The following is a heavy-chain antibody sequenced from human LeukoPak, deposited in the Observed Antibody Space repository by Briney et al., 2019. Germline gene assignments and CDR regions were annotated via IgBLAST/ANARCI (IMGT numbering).Heavy chain of an antibody. CDR2: IYPGDSDT. J-gene: IGHJ4*02. CDR1: GYSFTSYW. D-gene: IGHD5-18*01. V-gene: IGHV5-51*01. Sequence: GESLKISCKGSGYSFTSYWIGWVRQMPGKGLEWMGIIYPGDSDTRYSPSFQGQVTISADKSVSTAYLQWSSLKASDTAMYYCARQTPVDTAMVTSMDYWGQGTLVTVSS. CDR3: ARQTPVDTAMVTSMDY.